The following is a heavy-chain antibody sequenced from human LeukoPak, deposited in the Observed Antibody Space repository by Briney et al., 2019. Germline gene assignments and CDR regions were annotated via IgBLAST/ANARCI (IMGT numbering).Heavy chain of an antibody. CDR3: ARDPYTRGYGAFDV. V-gene: IGHV3-7*04. CDR2: IKEDGSEK. J-gene: IGHJ3*01. Sequence: GGSLRLSCAASGFTFNSYWMTWVRQFPGKGLEWVDNIKEDGSEKVYVDSVKGRFTISRDNAKNAVYLQMNSLRAEDTAVYYCARDPYTRGYGAFDVWGQGTLVTVSS. CDR1: GFTFNSYW. D-gene: IGHD6-25*01.